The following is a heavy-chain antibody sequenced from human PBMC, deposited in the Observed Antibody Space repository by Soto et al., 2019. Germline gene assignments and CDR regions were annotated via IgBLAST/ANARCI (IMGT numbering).Heavy chain of an antibody. J-gene: IGHJ4*02. V-gene: IGHV4-59*01. D-gene: IGHD5-12*01. CDR2: VYFSGNT. Sequence: VRLQESGPGLVKPSETLSLTCSVSDESPSSYYWSWIRQPPGKGLEWIGYVYFSGNTNYNPSLKTRISMSVDTSKREVSLKLSSVTAADTAVYYCARETRASPRARYFDNWGQGILVTVSS. CDR3: ARETRASPRARYFDN. CDR1: DESPSSYY.